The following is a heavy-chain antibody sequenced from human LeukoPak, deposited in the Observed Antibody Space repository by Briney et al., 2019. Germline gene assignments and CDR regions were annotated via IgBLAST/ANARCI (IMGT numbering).Heavy chain of an antibody. V-gene: IGHV4-34*01. CDR1: GGSFSGYY. CDR3: ARDAYYYDSSGYYYFDY. Sequence: PSETLSLTCAVYGGSFSGYYWNWIRQSPGKGLEWIGEINHSGSTNYNPSLKSRVTMSVDTSKNQFSLKLSSVTAADTAVYYCARDAYYYDSSGYYYFDYWGQGTLVTVSS. D-gene: IGHD3-22*01. J-gene: IGHJ4*02. CDR2: INHSGST.